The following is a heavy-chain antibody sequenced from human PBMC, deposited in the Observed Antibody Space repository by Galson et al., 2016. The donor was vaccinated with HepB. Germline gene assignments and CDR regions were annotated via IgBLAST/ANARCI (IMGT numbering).Heavy chain of an antibody. J-gene: IGHJ6*02. CDR2: ISGTGDET. CDR1: GFTFSNFG. V-gene: IGHV3-23*01. D-gene: IGHD3-10*01. CDR3: AKATRGIRGVVIYGMDV. Sequence: SLRLSCAASGFTFSNFGMSWVRQAPGKGLEWVSSISGTGDETYHADSVKGRFTISRDTPKNTLYLQMNSLKAADTAVYYCAKATRGIRGVVIYGMDVWGQGTTVTVS.